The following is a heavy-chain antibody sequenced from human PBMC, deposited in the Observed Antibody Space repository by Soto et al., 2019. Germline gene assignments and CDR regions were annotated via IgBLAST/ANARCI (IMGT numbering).Heavy chain of an antibody. CDR3: ARDLLSSGWTNYYYYGMDV. J-gene: IGHJ6*02. CDR2: IYYSGST. Sequence: QVQLQESGPGLVKPSETLSLTCTVSGGSISSYYWSWIRQPPGKGLEWIGYIYYSGSTNYNPSLQSRVTISVDTSKNQFSLKLSSVTAADTAVYYCARDLLSSGWTNYYYYGMDVWGQGTTVTVSS. CDR1: GGSISSYY. D-gene: IGHD6-19*01. V-gene: IGHV4-59*01.